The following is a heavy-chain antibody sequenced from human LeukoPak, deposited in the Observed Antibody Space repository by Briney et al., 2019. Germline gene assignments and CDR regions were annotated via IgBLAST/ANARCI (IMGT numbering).Heavy chain of an antibody. D-gene: IGHD3-10*01. Sequence: SVKVSCKASGGTFSSYAISWVRQAPGQGLEWMGGIIPIFGTANYAQKFRGRVTITADESTSTAYMELSSLRSEDTAVYYCTNWFGESDPHYYYYGMDVWGKGTTVTVSS. V-gene: IGHV1-69*13. J-gene: IGHJ6*04. CDR3: TNWFGESDPHYYYYGMDV. CDR1: GGTFSSYA. CDR2: IIPIFGTA.